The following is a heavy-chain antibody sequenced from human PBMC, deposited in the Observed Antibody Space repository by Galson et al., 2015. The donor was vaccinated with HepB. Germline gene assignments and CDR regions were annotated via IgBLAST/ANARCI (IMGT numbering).Heavy chain of an antibody. CDR3: TRGRSLSTYYGPKFDFYGLDG. Sequence: SLRLSCAASGFTFSSYAIHWVRQAPGKGLEWVAVISSDGINIYYADSLKGRFTVSRDNSGNTMFLQMNSLRVEDTAVYYCTRGRSLSTYYGPKFDFYGLDGWGQGTTVTVSS. J-gene: IGHJ6*02. D-gene: IGHD3-22*01. CDR2: ISSDGINI. CDR1: GFTFSSYA. V-gene: IGHV3-30*04.